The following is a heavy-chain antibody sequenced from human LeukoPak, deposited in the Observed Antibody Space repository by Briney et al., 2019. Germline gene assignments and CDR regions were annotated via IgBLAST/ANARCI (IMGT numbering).Heavy chain of an antibody. D-gene: IGHD3-9*01. J-gene: IGHJ4*02. Sequence: SVKVSCKASGGTFSSYAISWVRQAPGQGLEWMGGIIPIFGTANYAQKFQGRVTITADESTSTAYMELSSLRSEDTAVYYCARGGYYVILTGYPHPFDYWGQGTLVTVSS. V-gene: IGHV1-69*01. CDR3: ARGGYYVILTGYPHPFDY. CDR2: IIPIFGTA. CDR1: GGTFSSYA.